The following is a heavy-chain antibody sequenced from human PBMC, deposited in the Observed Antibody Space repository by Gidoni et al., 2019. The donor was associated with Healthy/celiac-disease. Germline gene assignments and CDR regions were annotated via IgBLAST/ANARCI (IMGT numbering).Heavy chain of an antibody. V-gene: IGHV3-33*01. J-gene: IGHJ6*03. CDR2: IWYDGSNK. D-gene: IGHD2-15*01. CDR1: ACPFSIIG. Sequence: VQLVESGGGVVQPGSSLKPSWAASACPFSIIGIPWVRQAPGKGLGWVEVIWYDGSNKYYADSVKGRFTISRDNSKNTLYLQMNSLRAEDTAVYYCAREPRGCSGGSCYSRTYYMDVWGKGTTVTVSS. CDR3: AREPRGCSGGSCYSRTYYMDV.